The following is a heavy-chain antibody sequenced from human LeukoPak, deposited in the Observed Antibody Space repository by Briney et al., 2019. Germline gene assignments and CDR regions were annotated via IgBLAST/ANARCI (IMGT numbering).Heavy chain of an antibody. J-gene: IGHJ4*02. D-gene: IGHD3-3*01. Sequence: GGSLRLSCAASGFTFSSYAMSWVRQAPGKGLEWVSSISSSSSYIYYADSVKGRFTISRDNAKNSLYLQMNSLRAEDTAVYYCARDREVYDFWSGYLYYFDYWGQGTLVTVSS. V-gene: IGHV3-21*01. CDR2: ISSSSSYI. CDR1: GFTFSSYA. CDR3: ARDREVYDFWSGYLYYFDY.